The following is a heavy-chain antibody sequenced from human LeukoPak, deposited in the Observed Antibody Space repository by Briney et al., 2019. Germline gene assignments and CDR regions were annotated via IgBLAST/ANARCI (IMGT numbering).Heavy chain of an antibody. D-gene: IGHD5-18*01. CDR3: ARIYTAMALGYYYYYYMDV. V-gene: IGHV1-8*03. CDR2: MNPNSGNT. CDR1: GYTFTSYD. Sequence: ASVKVSCKASGYTFTSYDINWVRQATGQGLEWMGWMNPNSGNTGYAQKFQGRATITRNTSISTAYMELSSLRSEDTAVYYCARIYTAMALGYYYYYYMDVWGKGTTVTVSS. J-gene: IGHJ6*03.